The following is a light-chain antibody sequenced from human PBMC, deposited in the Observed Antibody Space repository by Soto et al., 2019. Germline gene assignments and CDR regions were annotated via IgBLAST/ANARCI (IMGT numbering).Light chain of an antibody. J-gene: IGKJ1*01. CDR1: QSISSN. CDR3: QQYDSSPRT. V-gene: IGKV3-15*01. Sequence: EIVMTQSPATLSVSPGERATLSCRASQSISSNLAWYQQKPGQAPRLLMFRTSSRATGFPARFSGSGSGTEFTLTISSLQSEDFAVYWCQQYDSSPRTFGQGTKVDIK. CDR2: RTS.